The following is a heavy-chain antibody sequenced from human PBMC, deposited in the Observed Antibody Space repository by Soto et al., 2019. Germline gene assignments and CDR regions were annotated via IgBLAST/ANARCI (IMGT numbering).Heavy chain of an antibody. V-gene: IGHV3-66*01. CDR3: ARGLLYGGQAL. CDR1: GFSVNSDY. Sequence: EVQLVESGGALVQPGGSLRLSCAASGFSVNSDYMTWVRQAPGKGLEWVSVIYSGGSTYYTDSVKGRFTISRDNSKNTLCLHMNSLGADDAAVFYCARGLLYGGQALWGQGNLGTVSS. CDR2: IYSGGST. J-gene: IGHJ1*01. D-gene: IGHD4-17*01.